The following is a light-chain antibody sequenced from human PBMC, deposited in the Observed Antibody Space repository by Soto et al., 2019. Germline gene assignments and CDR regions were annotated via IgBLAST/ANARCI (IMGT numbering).Light chain of an antibody. Sequence: EIVMTQSPATLYVSPGESATLSCRASQSVSSNLAWYQQKPGQAPRLLIYGASTRATGIPARFSGSGSGTEFTLTISSLQSEDFAVYYCQQYNNWPSLTFGGGTKVEIK. CDR2: GAS. CDR1: QSVSSN. CDR3: QQYNNWPSLT. V-gene: IGKV3-15*01. J-gene: IGKJ4*01.